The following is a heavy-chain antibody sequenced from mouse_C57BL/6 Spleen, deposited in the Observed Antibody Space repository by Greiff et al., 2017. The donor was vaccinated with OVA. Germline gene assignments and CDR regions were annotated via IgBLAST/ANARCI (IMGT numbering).Heavy chain of an antibody. D-gene: IGHD2-5*01. CDR3: ARWSYYSNYAFFDY. J-gene: IGHJ2*01. CDR1: GYTFTSYW. CDR2: IDPNSGGT. Sequence: QVQLQQPGAELVKPGASVKLSCKASGYTFTSYWMHWVKQRPGRGLEWIGRIDPNSGGTKYNEKFKSKATLTGAKPSSTAYRQLSSLTSEDSAVYYCARWSYYSNYAFFDYWGQGTTLTVSS. V-gene: IGHV1-72*01.